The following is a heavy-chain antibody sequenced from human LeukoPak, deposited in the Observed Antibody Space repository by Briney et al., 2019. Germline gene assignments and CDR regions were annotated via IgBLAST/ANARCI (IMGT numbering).Heavy chain of an antibody. J-gene: IGHJ4*02. CDR1: GYTFTGYY. D-gene: IGHD4-17*01. CDR2: INPNSGGT. V-gene: IGHV1-2*04. Sequence: GASVKVSCKASGYTFTGYYMHWVRQAPGQGLEWMGWINPNSGGTNYAQKFQGWVTMTRDTSISTAYMELSSLRSEDTAVYYCARPHDYGDYTFDYWGQGTLVTVSS. CDR3: ARPHDYGDYTFDY.